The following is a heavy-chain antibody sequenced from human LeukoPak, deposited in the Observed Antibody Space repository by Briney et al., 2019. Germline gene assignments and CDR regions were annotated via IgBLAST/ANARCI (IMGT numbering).Heavy chain of an antibody. CDR1: GFTFSSYN. Sequence: GGSLRLSCAASGFTFSSYNMNWVRQAPGKGLEWVSSISSSSNYIYYADSVKGRFTISRDNAKTSLYLQMNSLRAEDTAVYYCAIAVAGRFDYWGQGTLVTVSS. CDR3: AIAVAGRFDY. D-gene: IGHD6-19*01. V-gene: IGHV3-21*01. J-gene: IGHJ4*02. CDR2: ISSSSNYI.